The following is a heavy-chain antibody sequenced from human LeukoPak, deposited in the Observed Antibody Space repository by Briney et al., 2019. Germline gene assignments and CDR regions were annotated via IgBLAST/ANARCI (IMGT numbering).Heavy chain of an antibody. J-gene: IGHJ3*02. CDR3: ARSPYCSGAVNAFDM. CDR2: ISWKDDK. Sequence: SGPTLVNPTQTLTLTCTFSGFSLTTSGVGVGWIRQPPGKALEWLALISWKDDKRYSTSLKTRLTISKDTSKNQVVLTMTDMDPVDTATFYCARSPYCSGAVNAFDMWGQGTKVTVSS. V-gene: IGHV2-5*01. D-gene: IGHD2-15*01. CDR1: GFSLTTSGVG.